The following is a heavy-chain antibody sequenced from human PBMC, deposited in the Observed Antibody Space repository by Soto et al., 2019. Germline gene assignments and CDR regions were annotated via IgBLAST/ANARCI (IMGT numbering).Heavy chain of an antibody. CDR2: IYHSGST. J-gene: IGHJ5*02. V-gene: IGHV4-38-2*02. CDR1: GYSISSGYY. Sequence: PSETLSLTCAVSGYSISSGYYWGWIRQPPGKGLEWIGSIYHSGSTYYNPSLKSRVTISVDTSKNQFSLKLSSVTAADTAVYYCAREMSRGVMGGNWFDPWGQGTLVTVSS. D-gene: IGHD3-10*01. CDR3: AREMSRGVMGGNWFDP.